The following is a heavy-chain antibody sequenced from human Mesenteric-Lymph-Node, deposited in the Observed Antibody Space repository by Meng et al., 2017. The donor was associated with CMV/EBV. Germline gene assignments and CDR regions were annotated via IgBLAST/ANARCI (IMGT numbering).Heavy chain of an antibody. D-gene: IGHD2/OR15-2a*01. CDR3: AREQKTMISGAGLGYFRVDP. V-gene: IGHV4-34*01. J-gene: IGHJ5*02. CDR2: INHSGST. CDR1: GGSFSGYY. Sequence: GSLRLSCAVYGGSFSGYYWSWIRQPPGKGLEWIGEINHSGSTNYNPSLKSRVTISVDTSKNQFSLKLTSVTAADTAVYYCAREQKTMISGAGLGYFRVDPWGQGALVTVSS.